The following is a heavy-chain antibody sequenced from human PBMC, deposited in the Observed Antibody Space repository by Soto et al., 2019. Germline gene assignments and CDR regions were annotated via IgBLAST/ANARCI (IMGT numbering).Heavy chain of an antibody. J-gene: IGHJ4*02. CDR2: INHSGST. D-gene: IGHD6-6*01. Sequence: SETLSITCAVYGGSFCGYYWSGIRQPPGKGLEWIGEINHSGSTNYNPSLKSRVTISVDTSKNQFSLKLSSVTAADTAVYYCATRTAIAAHDYWGQGTLVTVSS. CDR1: GGSFCGYY. V-gene: IGHV4-34*01. CDR3: ATRTAIAAHDY.